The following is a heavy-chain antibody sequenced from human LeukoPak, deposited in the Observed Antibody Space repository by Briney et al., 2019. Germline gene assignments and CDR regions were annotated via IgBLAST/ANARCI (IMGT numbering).Heavy chain of an antibody. Sequence: SETLSLTCTVSGGSFSNYYWSWIRQPPGKGLEWIGYIYYSGSTNYNPSLKSRVTISVDTSKNQFSLKLSSVTAADTAVYYCAREGCSSTSCYSRPRAFDIWGQGTMVTVSA. V-gene: IGHV4-59*01. CDR1: GGSFSNYY. D-gene: IGHD2-2*02. J-gene: IGHJ3*02. CDR2: IYYSGST. CDR3: AREGCSSTSCYSRPRAFDI.